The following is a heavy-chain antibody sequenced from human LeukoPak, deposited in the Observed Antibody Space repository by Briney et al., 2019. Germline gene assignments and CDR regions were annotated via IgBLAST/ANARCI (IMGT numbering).Heavy chain of an antibody. CDR1: GGSISSSNYY. CDR3: ARELRFLEWLPYFDY. Sequence: SETLSLTCTVSGGSISSSNYYWSWIRQPPGKGLEWIGEINHSGSTNYNPSLKSRVTISVDTSKNQFSLKLSSVTAADTAVYYCARELRFLEWLPYFDYWGQGTLVTVSS. J-gene: IGHJ4*02. D-gene: IGHD3-3*01. V-gene: IGHV4-39*07. CDR2: INHSGST.